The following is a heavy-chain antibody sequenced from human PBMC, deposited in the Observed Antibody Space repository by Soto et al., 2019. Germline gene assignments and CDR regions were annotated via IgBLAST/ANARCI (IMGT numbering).Heavy chain of an antibody. D-gene: IGHD2-21*01. CDR1: GYSFTSYW. Sequence: PGESLKISCKGSGYSFTSYWISWVRQMPGKGLEWMGRIDPSDSYTNYSPSFQGHVTISADKSISTAYLQWSSLKASDTAMYYCARHFLVVTLYYGMDVWGQGTTVTVSS. J-gene: IGHJ6*02. CDR3: ARHFLVVTLYYGMDV. CDR2: IDPSDSYT. V-gene: IGHV5-10-1*01.